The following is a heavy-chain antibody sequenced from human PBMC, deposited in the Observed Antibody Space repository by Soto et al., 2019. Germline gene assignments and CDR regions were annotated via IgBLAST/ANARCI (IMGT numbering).Heavy chain of an antibody. CDR3: ARAVAPYLGTWFDP. CDR1: GGSISSGNSYA. D-gene: IGHD3-16*01. Sequence: QLQLQESGSGLVKPSQTLSLTCAVSGGSISSGNSYAWSWIRQPPGKGLEWIGSISHTGRTSYTPSLKGRVTMSVDKSKNQFSLKLSSVTAAAMAVYYCARAVAPYLGTWFDPWGQGSLVIVSS. J-gene: IGHJ5*02. CDR2: ISHTGRT. V-gene: IGHV4-30-2*01.